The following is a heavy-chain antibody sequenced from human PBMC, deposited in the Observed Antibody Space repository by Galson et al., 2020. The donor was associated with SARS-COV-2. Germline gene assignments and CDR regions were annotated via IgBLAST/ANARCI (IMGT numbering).Heavy chain of an antibody. Sequence: SETLSLTCTVSGGSISSYYWSWIRQPPGKGLEWFGYIYYSGSTNYNPSLKSRVTISVDTSKNQFSLKLSSVTAADTAVYYCARGRYDFWSGYTHYWYFDLWGRGTLVTVSS. CDR1: GGSISSYY. D-gene: IGHD3-3*01. J-gene: IGHJ2*01. V-gene: IGHV4-59*01. CDR2: IYYSGST. CDR3: ARGRYDFWSGYTHYWYFDL.